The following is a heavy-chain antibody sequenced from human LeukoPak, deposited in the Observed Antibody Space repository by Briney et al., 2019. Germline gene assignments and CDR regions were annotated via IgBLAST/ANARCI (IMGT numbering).Heavy chain of an antibody. V-gene: IGHV3-11*01. CDR3: ATDGAGFDT. CDR1: GFTFNDYY. Sequence: PGGSLRLSCAASGFTFNDYYMSWLRQAPGKVVEWLSYINIGGTNTHYADSVKGRFTISRDNAKKSLYLDMNNLRAEDTAVYYCATDGAGFDTWGQGVLVTVSS. J-gene: IGHJ5*02. CDR2: INIGGTNT.